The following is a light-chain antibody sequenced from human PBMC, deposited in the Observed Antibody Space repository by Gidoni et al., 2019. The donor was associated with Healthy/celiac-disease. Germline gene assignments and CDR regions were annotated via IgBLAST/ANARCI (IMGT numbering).Light chain of an antibody. CDR2: GAS. J-gene: IGKJ2*03. V-gene: IGKV3-15*01. CDR3: QQYNNWPYS. Sequence: EIVMTQSPATLSVSPGERATLSCRASQSVSSNLAWYQQKPGQAPRLLIYGASTRATGIPARLSGSGSGTEFTLTISSLQSEDFAVYYWQQYNNWPYSFGQGTKLEIK. CDR1: QSVSSN.